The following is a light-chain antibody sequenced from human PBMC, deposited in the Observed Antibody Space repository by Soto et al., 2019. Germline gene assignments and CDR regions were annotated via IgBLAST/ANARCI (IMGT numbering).Light chain of an antibody. CDR3: SSYTSSTPYV. V-gene: IGLV2-14*01. J-gene: IGLJ1*01. CDR2: DVS. CDR1: SSDVGGYNY. Sequence: QSALTQPASVSGSPGRSSSISCTGTSSDVGGYNYVSWYQQHPGKAPKLMIYDVSNRPSGVSNRFSGSKSGNTASLTISGLQAEDEADYYCSSYTSSTPYVFGTGTKVTVL.